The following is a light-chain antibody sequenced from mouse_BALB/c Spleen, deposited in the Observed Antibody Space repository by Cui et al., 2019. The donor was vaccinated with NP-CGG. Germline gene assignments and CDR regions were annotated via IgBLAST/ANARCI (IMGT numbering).Light chain of an antibody. CDR3: ALWYSNHWV. Sequence: QAVVTQESAPTTSPGETVTLTCRSSTGAVTTSNYANWVQEKSEHLFTGLIGGTNNRAPGVPARFSGPLIGDKAALTIRGAQTEDEAIYFCALWYSNHWVFGGGTKLSVL. CDR1: TGAVTTSNY. V-gene: IGLV1*01. J-gene: IGLJ1*01. CDR2: GTN.